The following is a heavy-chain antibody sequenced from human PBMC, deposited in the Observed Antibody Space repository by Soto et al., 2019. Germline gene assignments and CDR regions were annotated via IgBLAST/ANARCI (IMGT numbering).Heavy chain of an antibody. D-gene: IGHD3-10*01. CDR1: GGTFSSSA. Sequence: QVQLVQSGAEVKKPGSSVKVSCKASGGTFSSSAISWVRQAPGQGLEWMGGISPIFGTANYAQKCQGRVTITADESTSTAYMELSSLRSDDTAVYYCARDYYGSGSYYKPFDYWGQGTLVTGSS. J-gene: IGHJ4*02. CDR2: ISPIFGTA. CDR3: ARDYYGSGSYYKPFDY. V-gene: IGHV1-69*01.